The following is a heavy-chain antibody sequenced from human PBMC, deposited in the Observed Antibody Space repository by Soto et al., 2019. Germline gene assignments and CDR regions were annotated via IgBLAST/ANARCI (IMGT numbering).Heavy chain of an antibody. CDR2: ISAYNGNT. CDR3: ARDRLHYYDSSGYYSENYYGMDV. D-gene: IGHD3-22*01. V-gene: IGHV1-18*01. Sequence: ASVKVSCKASGYTFTSYGISWVRQAPGQGLEWMGWISAYNGNTNYAQKLQGRVTMTTDTSTSTAYMELRSLRSDDTAVYYCARDRLHYYDSSGYYSENYYGMDVWGQGTTVTVSS. CDR1: GYTFTSYG. J-gene: IGHJ6*02.